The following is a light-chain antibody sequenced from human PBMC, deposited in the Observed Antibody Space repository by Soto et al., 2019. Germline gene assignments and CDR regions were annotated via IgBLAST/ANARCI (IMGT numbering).Light chain of an antibody. CDR2: EVD. Sequence: QSALTQPASVSGSPGQPITISCAGTTSDVAYYDLVSWYQQHPGRAPKLLIYEVDKRPSGISVRFSGSKSGATASLTISGLLPEDEAVYFCCTYAGHVPKFGGGTKLTVL. V-gene: IGLV2-23*02. CDR1: TSDVAYYDL. J-gene: IGLJ2*01. CDR3: CTYAGHVPK.